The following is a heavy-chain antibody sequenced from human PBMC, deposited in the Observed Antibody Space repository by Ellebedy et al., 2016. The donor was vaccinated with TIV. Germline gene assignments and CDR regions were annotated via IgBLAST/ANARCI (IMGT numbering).Heavy chain of an antibody. J-gene: IGHJ4*02. D-gene: IGHD2/OR15-2a*01. CDR2: FDPSDYST. V-gene: IGHV5-10-1*01. Sequence: GESLKISCKGSGYSFSTYWITWVRQMPGKGLEWMGRFDPSDYSTDYSPSFHGHVTISADKSISTAFLQWGSLKASETAMYYCARTDETTDFGYWGPGTLVTVSS. CDR3: ARTDETTDFGY. CDR1: GYSFSTYW.